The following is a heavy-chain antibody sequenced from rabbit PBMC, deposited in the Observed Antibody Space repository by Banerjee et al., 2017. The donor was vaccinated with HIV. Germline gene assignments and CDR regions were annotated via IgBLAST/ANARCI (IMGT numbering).Heavy chain of an antibody. J-gene: IGHJ4*01. Sequence: QEKLVESGGGLVQPGASLTLTCTASGFTLSSYWICWVRQAPGKGLEWIACIYGGSSGNTAYATWAKGRFTISKTSSTTVTLQMTSLTAADTATYFCARYDGGGYNRLWGPGTLVTVS. CDR3: ARYDGGGYNRL. V-gene: IGHV1S45*01. D-gene: IGHD8-1*01. CDR2: IYGGSSGNT. CDR1: GFTLSSYW.